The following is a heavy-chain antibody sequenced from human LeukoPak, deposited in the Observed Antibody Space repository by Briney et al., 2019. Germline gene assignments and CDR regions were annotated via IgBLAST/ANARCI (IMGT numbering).Heavy chain of an antibody. CDR3: ARTMAFTFGGVIVSLSYGWFDP. CDR1: SGSFSGYY. J-gene: IGHJ5*02. D-gene: IGHD3-16*02. V-gene: IGHV4-34*01. Sequence: SETLSLTCSVYSGSFSGYYWSWIRQPPGKGLEWIGEINHSVGTNYNPSLKSRVTMSLDTSKNQFSLKLSSVTAADTAVYYCARTMAFTFGGVIVSLSYGWFDPWGQGTLVTVSS. CDR2: INHSVGT.